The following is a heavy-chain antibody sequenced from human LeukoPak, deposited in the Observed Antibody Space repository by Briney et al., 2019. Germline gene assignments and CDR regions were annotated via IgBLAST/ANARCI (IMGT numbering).Heavy chain of an antibody. CDR2: IYYSGST. CDR1: GGSISSYY. CDR3: ARHGAAAGRIDY. D-gene: IGHD6-13*01. Sequence: SETLSLTCTVSGGSISSYYWSWIRQPPGKGLEWIGYIYYSGSTNYNPSLKSRVTISVDTSKNQFSLKLSSVTAADTAVYYCARHGAAAGRIDYWGQGTLVTVSS. V-gene: IGHV4-59*08. J-gene: IGHJ4*02.